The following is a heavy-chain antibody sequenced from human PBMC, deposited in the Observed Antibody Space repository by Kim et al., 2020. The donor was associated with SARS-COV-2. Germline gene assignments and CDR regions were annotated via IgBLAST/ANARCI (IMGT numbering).Heavy chain of an antibody. J-gene: IGHJ6*02. CDR2: ISGSGGST. D-gene: IGHD2-2*03. CDR3: AKVDSNSYYYGMDV. V-gene: IGHV3-23*01. Sequence: GGSLRLSCAASGFTFSSYAMSWVRQAPGKGLEWVSAISGSGGSTYYADSVKGRFTISRDNSKNTLYLQMNSLRAEDTAVYYCAKVDSNSYYYGMDVWGQGTTVTVSS. CDR1: GFTFSSYA.